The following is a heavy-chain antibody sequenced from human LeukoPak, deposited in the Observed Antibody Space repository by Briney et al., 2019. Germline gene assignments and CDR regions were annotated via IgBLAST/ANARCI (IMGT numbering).Heavy chain of an antibody. V-gene: IGHV4-59*01. Sequence: SETLSLTCTVAGGSISSYYWSWIRQPPGKGLEWIGYIYYSWSTNYNPSLKSRVSISIDTSKSQFSLKVSSVTAADTAVYYCARHGTTGTNLNWFDPWGQGTLVTVSS. CDR1: GGSISSYY. CDR3: ARHGTTGTNLNWFDP. CDR2: IYYSWST. D-gene: IGHD1-1*01. J-gene: IGHJ5*02.